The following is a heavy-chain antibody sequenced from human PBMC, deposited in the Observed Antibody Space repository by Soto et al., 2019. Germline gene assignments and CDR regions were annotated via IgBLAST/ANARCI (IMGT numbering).Heavy chain of an antibody. V-gene: IGHV1-46*03. CDR1: GYTFTSYY. D-gene: IGHD2-2*02. Sequence: ASVKVSCKASGYTFTSYYMHWVRQAPGQGLEWMGIINPSGGSTSYAQKFQGRVTMTRDTSTSTVYMVLSSLRSEDTAVYYCARGGGDVVVPAAIPYSYYYYYYMDVWGKGTTVTVSS. J-gene: IGHJ6*03. CDR3: ARGGGDVVVPAAIPYSYYYYYYMDV. CDR2: INPSGGST.